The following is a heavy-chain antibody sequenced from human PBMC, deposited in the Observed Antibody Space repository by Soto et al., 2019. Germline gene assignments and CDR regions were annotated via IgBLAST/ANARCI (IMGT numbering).Heavy chain of an antibody. CDR2: VYNSGST. D-gene: IGHD6-13*01. J-gene: IGHJ4*02. CDR1: GGSISSNY. V-gene: IGHV4-59*01. CDR3: ARYRREAVAGYTLDN. Sequence: PSETLSLTCTVSGGSISSNYWTWIRQPPGKGLEWIGYVYNSGSTNYNPSLKSRVTISEDTSKSQFSLKVNSMTAADTAVYYCARYRREAVAGYTLDNWGQGVLVTVSS.